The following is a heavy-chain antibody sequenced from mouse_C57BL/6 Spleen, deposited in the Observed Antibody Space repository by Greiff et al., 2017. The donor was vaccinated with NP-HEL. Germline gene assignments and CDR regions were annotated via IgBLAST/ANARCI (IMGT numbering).Heavy chain of an antibody. Sequence: VQLQQPGAELVQPGASVKLSCKASGYTFTSSWMHWVKQWPGRGLEWIGRIGPNSGGTKYHEKFKSKATLTVPTPYSTASMQLSSLTSEDSAVYYCAREVGLRRGFDYWGQGTTLTVSS. V-gene: IGHV1-72*01. CDR2: IGPNSGGT. J-gene: IGHJ2*01. CDR1: GYTFTSSW. CDR3: AREVGLRRGFDY. D-gene: IGHD2-4*01.